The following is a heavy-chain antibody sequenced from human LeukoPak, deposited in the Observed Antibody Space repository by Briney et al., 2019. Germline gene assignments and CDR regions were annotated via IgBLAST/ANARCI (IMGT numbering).Heavy chain of an antibody. Sequence: PGGSLRLSCAASGFTLSSYAMSWVRRAPGKGLEWVSSISGSGGNTYYAQSVKGRFSISRDNSKNTLNLQMDSLRADDTALYFCAKDPWNTAVANTNGWFDPWGQGTLVTVSS. CDR3: AKDPWNTAVANTNGWFDP. CDR2: ISGSGGNT. CDR1: GFTLSSYA. D-gene: IGHD1/OR15-1a*01. J-gene: IGHJ5*02. V-gene: IGHV3-23*01.